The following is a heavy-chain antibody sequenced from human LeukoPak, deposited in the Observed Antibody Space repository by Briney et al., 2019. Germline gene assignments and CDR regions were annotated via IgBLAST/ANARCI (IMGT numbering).Heavy chain of an antibody. Sequence: PGGSLRLSCAASGFTFDDYAMHWVRQAPGKGLEWVSGISWNSGSIGYADSVKGRFTISRDNSKNTPYLQMNNMRTEDTAVYYCAKDHSIHSGSYWGQGTLVTVSS. CDR1: GFTFDDYA. D-gene: IGHD1-26*01. CDR3: AKDHSIHSGSY. V-gene: IGHV3-9*01. J-gene: IGHJ4*02. CDR2: ISWNSGSI.